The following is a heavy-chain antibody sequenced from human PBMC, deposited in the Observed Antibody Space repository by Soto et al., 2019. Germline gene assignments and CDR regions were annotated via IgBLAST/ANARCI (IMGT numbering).Heavy chain of an antibody. J-gene: IGHJ4*02. Sequence: EMQLVESGGGLVQPGGSLRLSCVDSGFTFRGSWMAWVRQAPGRGLEWVANIKEDGSAKYYVDSVKGRFTVSRDNAKNSLYLQMTSLRAEDTAVYYCTRDRAYNCFDYWGQGTLVTVSS. CDR3: TRDRAYNCFDY. CDR1: GFTFRGSW. CDR2: IKEDGSAK. V-gene: IGHV3-7*01. D-gene: IGHD3-10*01.